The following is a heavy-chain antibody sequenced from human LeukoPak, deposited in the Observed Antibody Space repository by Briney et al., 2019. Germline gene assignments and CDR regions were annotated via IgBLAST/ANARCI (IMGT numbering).Heavy chain of an antibody. CDR3: AREGSYGDSDY. Sequence: GGSLRLSCAASGFTFSSYGMHWVRQAPGKGLEYVSAINSNEGSTYYANSVKGRFTISRDNSKNTLYLQMGSLRAEDMAVYYCAREGSYGDSDYWGQGTLVTVSS. CDR1: GFTFSSYG. D-gene: IGHD5-18*01. CDR2: INSNEGST. V-gene: IGHV3-64*01. J-gene: IGHJ4*02.